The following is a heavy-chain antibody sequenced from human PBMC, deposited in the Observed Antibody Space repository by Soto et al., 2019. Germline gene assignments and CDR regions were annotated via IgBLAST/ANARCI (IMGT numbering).Heavy chain of an antibody. CDR3: APLSVSLSGPYGIHV. CDR2: IYYSGST. D-gene: IGHD2-15*01. V-gene: IGHV4-61*01. CDR1: GGSVSSGSNY. Sequence: PSETLSLTCTVSGGSVSSGSNYWSWIRQPPGKGLEWIGYIYYSGSTNYNPSLKSRVTISVDTSKNQFSLKLSSVTAADTAVYYCAPLSVSLSGPYGIHVWGQGTTVTVSS. J-gene: IGHJ6*02.